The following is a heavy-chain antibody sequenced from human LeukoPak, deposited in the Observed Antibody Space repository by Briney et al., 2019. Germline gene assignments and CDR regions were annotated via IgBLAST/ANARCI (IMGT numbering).Heavy chain of an antibody. J-gene: IGHJ5*02. V-gene: IGHV3-21*01. Sequence: PGGSLRLSCAASGFTFSSYAMSWVRQAPGKGLEWVSSISGLKGYIYYTDSVKGRFTVSRDNAKTSVHLQMDSLRVEDTAVYYCARAPARDFWIGYYIDLWGQGTLVTVSS. CDR3: ARAPARDFWIGYYIDL. CDR2: ISGLKGYI. CDR1: GFTFSSYA. D-gene: IGHD3-3*01.